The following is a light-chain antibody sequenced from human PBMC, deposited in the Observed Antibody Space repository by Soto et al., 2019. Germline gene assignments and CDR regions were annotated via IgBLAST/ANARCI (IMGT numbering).Light chain of an antibody. J-gene: IGKJ1*01. CDR1: QTIRNR. Sequence: EVVMTQSPATVSVSPGGRATLSCRASQTIRNRLAWYQHTPGQAPRLLIYDASTRATGIPARFSGSGSGTDFTLTISGLQSEDSAFYYCQQYNEWPEAFGQGTKVEIK. CDR2: DAS. V-gene: IGKV3-15*01. CDR3: QQYNEWPEA.